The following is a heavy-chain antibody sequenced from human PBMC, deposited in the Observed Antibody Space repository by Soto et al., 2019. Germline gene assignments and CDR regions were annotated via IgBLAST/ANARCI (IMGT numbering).Heavy chain of an antibody. CDR1: GFNFSSYA. Sequence: GSLRISCAASGFNFSSYAMHWVRQAPGKGLEWVAGITWDGGNKGYADSVKGRFTISRDNAKNSLYLQMNSLRAEDTAFYYCVRGASLNFDYWGQGTLVTVSS. J-gene: IGHJ4*02. D-gene: IGHD1-26*01. CDR3: VRGASLNFDY. CDR2: ITWDGGNK. V-gene: IGHV3-30*04.